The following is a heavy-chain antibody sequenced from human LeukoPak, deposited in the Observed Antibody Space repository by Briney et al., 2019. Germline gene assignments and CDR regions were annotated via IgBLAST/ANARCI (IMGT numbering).Heavy chain of an antibody. J-gene: IGHJ4*02. CDR2: IYYSGST. CDR1: GGSISSSGYC. V-gene: IGHV4-39*07. D-gene: IGHD3-16*02. Sequence: SETLSLTCTVPGGSISSSGYCWGWIRQPPGKGLEWIGSIYYSGSTYYNPSLKSRVTISVDTSKNQFSLKLSSVTAADTAVYYCARAPTFGGVIDYFDYWGQGTLVTVSS. CDR3: ARAPTFGGVIDYFDY.